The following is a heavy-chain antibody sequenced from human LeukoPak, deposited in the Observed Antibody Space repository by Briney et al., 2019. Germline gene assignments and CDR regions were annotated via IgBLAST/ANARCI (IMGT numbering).Heavy chain of an antibody. J-gene: IGHJ4*02. Sequence: ASVKVSCKASGYTFSDYGITWVRQAPGQGLEWMGWISVYNGNTNYAQKLQGRVTMTTDISTSTAYMELRSLTSDDMAVYYCARAQPPDYWGQGTLVTVSS. CDR3: ARAQPPDY. V-gene: IGHV1-18*03. CDR2: ISVYNGNT. CDR1: GYTFSDYG. D-gene: IGHD2-2*01.